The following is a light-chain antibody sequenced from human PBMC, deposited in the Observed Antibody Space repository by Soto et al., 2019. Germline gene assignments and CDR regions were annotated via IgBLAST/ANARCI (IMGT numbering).Light chain of an antibody. CDR3: CSYAGSSFYV. Sequence: QSVLTQPASVSGSPGQSITISCTGTSSVVGSYNLVSWYQQHPGKAHKLMIYEVSKRPSGVSNRFSGSKSGNTASLTISGLQAEDEADYYCCSYAGSSFYVFGTGTKVTVL. J-gene: IGLJ1*01. V-gene: IGLV2-23*02. CDR1: SSVVGSYNL. CDR2: EVS.